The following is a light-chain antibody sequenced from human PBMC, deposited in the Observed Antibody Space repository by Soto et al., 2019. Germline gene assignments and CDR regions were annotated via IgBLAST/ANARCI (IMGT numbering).Light chain of an antibody. CDR1: SSDVGGYNY. J-gene: IGLJ2*01. CDR3: SSYSTTYTVL. Sequence: QSALTQPASMSGSPGQSTTISCTGTSSDVGGYNYVSWYQQHPDRAPKLIIYEVSNRPSGVSIRFSGSKSANTASLTISGLQAEDEADYYCSSYSTTYTVLFGGGTKVTVL. CDR2: EVS. V-gene: IGLV2-14*01.